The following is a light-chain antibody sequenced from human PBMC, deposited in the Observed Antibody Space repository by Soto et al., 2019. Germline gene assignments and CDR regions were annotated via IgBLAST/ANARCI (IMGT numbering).Light chain of an antibody. Sequence: QSALNQPRSLSGSPGQSVTISCTGTSSDVGGYNYVSWYQQHPDKAPKVMIYDVTKRPSGVPDRFSGSKSGNTASLTISGLQAEDEADYYCCSYAGSYIYVFGTG. CDR1: SSDVGGYNY. CDR3: CSYAGSYIYV. CDR2: DVT. V-gene: IGLV2-11*01. J-gene: IGLJ1*01.